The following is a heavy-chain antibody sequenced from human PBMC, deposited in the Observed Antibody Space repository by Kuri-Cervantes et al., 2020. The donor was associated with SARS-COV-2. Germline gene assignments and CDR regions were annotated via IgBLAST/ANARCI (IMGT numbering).Heavy chain of an antibody. J-gene: IGHJ4*02. Sequence: LSLTCAASGFTFSSYAMSWVRQAPGKGLEWVSGISWNSGSIGYADSVKGRFTISRDNAKNSLYLQMNSLRAEDTAVYYCAKEAVRGDGFFDYWGQGTLVTVSS. V-gene: IGHV3-9*01. CDR1: GFTFSSYA. D-gene: IGHD5-24*01. CDR2: ISWNSGSI. CDR3: AKEAVRGDGFFDY.